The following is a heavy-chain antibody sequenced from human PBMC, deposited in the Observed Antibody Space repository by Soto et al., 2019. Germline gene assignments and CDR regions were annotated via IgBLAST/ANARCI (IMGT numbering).Heavy chain of an antibody. CDR2: ISYDGSNK. D-gene: IGHD1-26*01. V-gene: IGHV3-30*18. Sequence: GGSLRLSCAASGFTFGSYGMHWVRQAPGKGLEWVAVISYDGSNKYYADSVKGRFTISRDNSKNTLYLQMNSLRAEDTAVYYCAKNSGSYQNDYYYYGMDVWGQGTTVTVSS. CDR1: GFTFGSYG. CDR3: AKNSGSYQNDYYYYGMDV. J-gene: IGHJ6*02.